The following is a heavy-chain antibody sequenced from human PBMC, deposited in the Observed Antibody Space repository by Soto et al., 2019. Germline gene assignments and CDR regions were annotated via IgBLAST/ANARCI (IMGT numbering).Heavy chain of an antibody. J-gene: IGHJ6*01. V-gene: IGHV3-30-3*01. Sequence: QVQLVESGGGVVQPGRSLRLSCAASGFTFSSYAMHWVRQAPGKGLEWVAVISYDGSNKYYADSVKGRFTISRDNSKNTLYLQMNSLRAEDTAVYYCARAGWELQHYRMDVW. CDR1: GFTFSSYA. CDR3: ARAGWELQHYRMDV. D-gene: IGHD1-26*01. CDR2: ISYDGSNK.